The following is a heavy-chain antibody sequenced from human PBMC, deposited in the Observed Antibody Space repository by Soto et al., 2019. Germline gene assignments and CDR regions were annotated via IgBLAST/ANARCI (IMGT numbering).Heavy chain of an antibody. Sequence: QLQLQESGPGLVRPSGTVSLTCAVSGLSISSDNWWSWVRQPPGKGLEWIGEIHHSGSTNYNPSLKSRVTMSVVPSKDLFSLTLNSVTAADTAFYYCARDQGSHPGDWGQGTLVSVSS. J-gene: IGHJ4*02. D-gene: IGHD6-13*01. CDR1: GLSISSDNW. CDR3: ARDQGSHPGD. V-gene: IGHV4-4*02. CDR2: IHHSGST.